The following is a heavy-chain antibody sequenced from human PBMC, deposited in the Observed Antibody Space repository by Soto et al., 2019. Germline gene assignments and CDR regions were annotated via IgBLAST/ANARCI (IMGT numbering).Heavy chain of an antibody. CDR3: ARGFRASGSTIDY. V-gene: IGHV1-3*01. Sequence: ASVKVSCKASGYTFTNYAIHWVRQAPGQRLDWMGWIIAGNGNTKYSQKYQGRVTITRDTSASTAYMELSSLRSEDTSVYYCARGFRASGSTIDYWGQGTLVTVS. CDR1: GYTFTNYA. CDR2: IIAGNGNT. J-gene: IGHJ4*02. D-gene: IGHD3-10*01.